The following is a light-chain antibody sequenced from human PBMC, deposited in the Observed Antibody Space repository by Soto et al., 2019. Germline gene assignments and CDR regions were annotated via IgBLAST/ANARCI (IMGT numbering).Light chain of an antibody. V-gene: IGKV3-11*01. Sequence: EIVLTQSPVTLSLSPGDRATLSCRASQSVSNQLAWYQQKPGQAPRLLIYDASNRASGIPARFRGSGSGTDFTLTISSLEPEDFAVYYCQQRFNWPPWTFGQGTKVDIK. CDR2: DAS. J-gene: IGKJ1*01. CDR1: QSVSNQ. CDR3: QQRFNWPPWT.